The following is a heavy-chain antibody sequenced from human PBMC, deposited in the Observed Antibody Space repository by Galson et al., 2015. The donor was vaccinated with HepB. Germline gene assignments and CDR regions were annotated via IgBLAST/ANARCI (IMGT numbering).Heavy chain of an antibody. CDR1: GFTLSTYA. J-gene: IGHJ6*02. D-gene: IGHD6-13*01. V-gene: IGHV3-30*04. CDR2: ISKDGNNK. CDR3: AREESSSWYTDRYYYNGMDV. Sequence: SLRLSCAASGFTLSTYAMHWVRQAPGKGLEWVALISKDGNNKYHADSVKGRFTISRDDSKKTLYLQLNSLRPEDTAVYFCAREESSSWYTDRYYYNGMDVWGQGTTVTVSS.